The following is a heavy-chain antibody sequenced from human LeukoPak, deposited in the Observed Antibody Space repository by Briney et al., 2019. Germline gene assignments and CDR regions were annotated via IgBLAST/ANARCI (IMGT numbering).Heavy chain of an antibody. V-gene: IGHV1-2*02. CDR1: GYTFTGYY. CDR3: ARAYSSGRELDY. D-gene: IGHD6-19*01. J-gene: IGHJ4*01. CDR2: INPNSGGT. Sequence: ASVKVSCKASGYTFTGYYMHWVRQAPGQGLEWMGWINPNSGGTNYAQKFQGRVTMTRDTSISTAYMELSRLRSEDTAVYYCARAYSSGRELDYCGHGTLVTVSS.